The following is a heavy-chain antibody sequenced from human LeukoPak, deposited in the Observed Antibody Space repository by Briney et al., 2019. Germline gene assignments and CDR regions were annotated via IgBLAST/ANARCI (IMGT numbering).Heavy chain of an antibody. Sequence: GGSLRLSCAASGFTFNTYGMHWVRQAPGKGLEWVTFIRYDGSDKYYAESVKGRFTISRDNSKNTLYLQMNGLRAEDTAVYYCAMGPSGYSSGWFYYFDSWGQGTLVTVSS. J-gene: IGHJ4*02. CDR3: AMGPSGYSSGWFYYFDS. D-gene: IGHD6-19*01. CDR2: IRYDGSDK. V-gene: IGHV3-30*02. CDR1: GFTFNTYG.